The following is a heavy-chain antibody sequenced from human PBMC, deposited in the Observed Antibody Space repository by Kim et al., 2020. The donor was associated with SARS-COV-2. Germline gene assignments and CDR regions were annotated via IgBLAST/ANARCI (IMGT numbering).Heavy chain of an antibody. V-gene: IGHV3-30*05. J-gene: IGHJ6*02. D-gene: IGHD2-2*01. Sequence: KGRITISRDKSKNTRYMQMNSLRAEGTAVYYCARDGVVVPAYNYYYGMDVWGQGTTVTVSS. CDR3: ARDGVVVPAYNYYYGMDV.